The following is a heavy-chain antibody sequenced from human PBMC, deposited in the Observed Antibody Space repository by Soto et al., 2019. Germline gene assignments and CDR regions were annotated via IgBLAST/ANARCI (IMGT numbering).Heavy chain of an antibody. J-gene: IGHJ6*02. CDR3: ARPSSGYPYYYYGMDV. V-gene: IGHV1-46*03. CDR1: GYTFTSYY. CDR2: INPSGGST. D-gene: IGHD3-22*01. Sequence: QVQLVQSGAEVKKPGASVKVSCKASGYTFTSYYMHWVRQAPGQGLEWMGIINPSGGSTSYAQKFQGRVTMTRDTSTSTVYMELSSLRSEDTAVYYCARPSSGYPYYYYGMDVWGQGTTVTVSS.